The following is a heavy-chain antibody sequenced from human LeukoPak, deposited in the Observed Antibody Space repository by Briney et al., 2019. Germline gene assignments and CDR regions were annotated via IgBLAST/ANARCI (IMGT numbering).Heavy chain of an antibody. J-gene: IGHJ5*02. D-gene: IGHD2-8*02. V-gene: IGHV4-4*02. Sequence: SETLSLTCTVSGGSISSSDSWWSWVRQPPGKGLEWIGEIYDSGSTNYNPSFRNLVTISLDKSKNQFSLKLSSVTAADTAVYYCAKDTGGYPEYNWFDPWGQGTLVTVSS. CDR3: AKDTGGYPEYNWFDP. CDR2: IYDSGST. CDR1: GGSISSSDSW.